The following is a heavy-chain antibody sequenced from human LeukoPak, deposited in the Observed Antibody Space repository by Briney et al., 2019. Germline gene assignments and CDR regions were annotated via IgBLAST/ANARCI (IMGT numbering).Heavy chain of an antibody. Sequence: ASVKVSCKASGGTFSSYAISWVRQAPGQGLEWMGRIIPIFGTANYAQKFQGRVTITTDESTSTAHMELSSLRSEDTAVYYCARGEGTVTTLPSWFDPWGQGTLVTVSS. CDR2: IIPIFGTA. J-gene: IGHJ5*02. D-gene: IGHD4-17*01. CDR3: ARGEGTVTTLPSWFDP. CDR1: GGTFSSYA. V-gene: IGHV1-69*05.